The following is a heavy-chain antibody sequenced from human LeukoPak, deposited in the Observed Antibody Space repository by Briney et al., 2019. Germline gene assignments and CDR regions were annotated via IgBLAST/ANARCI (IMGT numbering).Heavy chain of an antibody. V-gene: IGHV3-23*01. CDR2: ISGGGGGA. CDR1: GFTFSSYT. D-gene: IGHD4-17*01. Sequence: PGGSLRLSCAASGFTFSSYTIHWVRQAPGKGLEWVSVISGGGGGAYYADSLKGRFTISRDNAKNTLYLQMNSLRADDTAVYYCAKDRWGVDGDLGDMDVWGQGTTVTVS. CDR3: AKDRWGVDGDLGDMDV. J-gene: IGHJ6*02.